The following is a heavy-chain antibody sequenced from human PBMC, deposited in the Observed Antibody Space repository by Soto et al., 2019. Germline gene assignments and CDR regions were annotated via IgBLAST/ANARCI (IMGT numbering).Heavy chain of an antibody. V-gene: IGHV4-4*02. CDR3: ARASASSMLRGVIIN. D-gene: IGHD3-10*01. CDR1: GGSISSDNW. J-gene: IGHJ4*02. CDR2: MYHSGNT. Sequence: SETLSLTCAVSGGSISSDNWWRWGRQPPGKGLEWIGEMYHSGNTNYNPSLKSRVTISVDKSKNQFSMRMTSVTAADTALYYCARASASSMLRGVIINWGQGTQVTVSS.